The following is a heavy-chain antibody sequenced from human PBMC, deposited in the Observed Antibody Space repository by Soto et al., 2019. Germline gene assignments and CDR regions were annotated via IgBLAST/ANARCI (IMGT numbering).Heavy chain of an antibody. CDR3: ARIRSDSSSYYLDY. J-gene: IGHJ4*02. V-gene: IGHV1-8*03. CDR2: MTPNSGST. Sequence: ASVKVSCKASGYTFTDYDINWVRQASGQGLEWLGWMTPNSGSTGYAQKFQGRVTISADESTSTAYMELSSLRYEDTAVYYCARIRSDSSSYYLDYWGQGTPVTVSS. D-gene: IGHD3-22*01. CDR1: GYTFTDYD.